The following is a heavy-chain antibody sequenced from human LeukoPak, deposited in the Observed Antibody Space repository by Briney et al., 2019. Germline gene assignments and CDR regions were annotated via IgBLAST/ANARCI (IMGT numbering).Heavy chain of an antibody. V-gene: IGHV1-24*01. J-gene: IGHJ6*03. CDR3: ARGSGGFDSDFIYYFYMDV. CDR1: GYTFTELS. Sequence: ASVKVSCKVSGYTFTELSMHWVRQAPGKGLEWMGGFDPEDGETIYAQKFQGRVTMTEDTSTDTAHMELSSLRSEDTAVYYCARGSGGFDSDFIYYFYMDVWGKGTTVIVSS. D-gene: IGHD3-9*01. CDR2: FDPEDGET.